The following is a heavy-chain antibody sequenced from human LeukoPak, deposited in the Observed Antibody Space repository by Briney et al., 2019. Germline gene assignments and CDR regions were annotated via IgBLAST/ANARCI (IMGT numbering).Heavy chain of an antibody. V-gene: IGHV1-18*01. D-gene: IGHD3-22*01. Sequence: ASVKVSCTASGYTFTSYGISWVRQAPGQGLEWMGWISAYNGNTNYAQKLQGRVTMTTDTSTSTAYMELRSLRSDDTAVYYCARVGYYYDSSGYYYKDYFDYWGQGTLVTVSS. J-gene: IGHJ4*02. CDR2: ISAYNGNT. CDR1: GYTFTSYG. CDR3: ARVGYYYDSSGYYYKDYFDY.